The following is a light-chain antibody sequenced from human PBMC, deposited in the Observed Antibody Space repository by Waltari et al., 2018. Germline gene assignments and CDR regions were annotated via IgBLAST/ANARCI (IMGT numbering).Light chain of an antibody. Sequence: SCRARESVRRAVIWYQQKPGQAPRLLIYDTSTRATGVPDRFSGSGSGTDFSLTISRLEPEDSAVYFCQHNVRLPVTFGQGTKVEIK. CDR1: ESVRRAV. V-gene: IGKV3-20*01. J-gene: IGKJ1*01. CDR2: DTS. CDR3: QHNVRLPVT.